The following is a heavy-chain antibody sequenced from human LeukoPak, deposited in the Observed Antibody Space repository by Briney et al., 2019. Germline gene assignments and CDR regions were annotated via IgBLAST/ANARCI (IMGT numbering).Heavy chain of an antibody. CDR2: IYYSGNT. D-gene: IGHD2-2*01. CDR3: ARDRDCSSTSCDYGMDV. J-gene: IGHJ6*02. CDR1: GGSISSGGYY. Sequence: PSQTLSLTCTVSGGSISSGGYYWSWIRQHPGKGLEWIGYIYYSGNTYYNPSLKSRITISVDTSKNQFSLKLSSVTAADTAVYYCARDRDCSSTSCDYGMDVWGRGTTVTVSS. V-gene: IGHV4-31*03.